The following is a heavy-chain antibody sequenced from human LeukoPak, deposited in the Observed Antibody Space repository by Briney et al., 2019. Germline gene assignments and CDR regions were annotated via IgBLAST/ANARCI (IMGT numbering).Heavy chain of an antibody. CDR3: ARALNTAMLYYFDY. D-gene: IGHD5-18*01. Sequence: GRSLRLSCAASGFTFSSYAMHWVRQAPGKGLEWVAVISYDGSNKYYADSVKGRFTISRDNSKNTLYLQMNSLRAEDTAVYYYARALNTAMLYYFDYWGQGTLVTVSS. CDR2: ISYDGSNK. CDR1: GFTFSSYA. J-gene: IGHJ4*02. V-gene: IGHV3-30-3*01.